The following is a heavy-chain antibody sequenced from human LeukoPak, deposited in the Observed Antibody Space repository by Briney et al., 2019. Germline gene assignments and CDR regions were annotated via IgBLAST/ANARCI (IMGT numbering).Heavy chain of an antibody. CDR1: GFPFSTYD. V-gene: IGHV3-30-3*01. Sequence: GGSLRLSCAASGFPFSTYDMHWVRQAPGKGLEWVAVISYDGSNKYYADSVKGRFTISRDNSKNTLYLQMNSLRAEDTAVYYCARNMIPTSLDAFDIWGQGTMVTVSS. D-gene: IGHD3-22*01. CDR3: ARNMIPTSLDAFDI. J-gene: IGHJ3*02. CDR2: ISYDGSNK.